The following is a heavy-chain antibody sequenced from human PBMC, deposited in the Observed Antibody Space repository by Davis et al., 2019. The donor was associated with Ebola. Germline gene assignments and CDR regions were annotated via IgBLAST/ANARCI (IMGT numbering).Heavy chain of an antibody. J-gene: IGHJ4*02. CDR3: ARSTILEY. D-gene: IGHD3-3*01. CDR1: GFTFSSFG. CDR2: ISYDGSNK. V-gene: IGHV3-30*03. Sequence: GESLKISCAASGFTFSSFGMHWVRQAPGKGLEWVALISYDGSNKYYADSVKGRFIISRDNSKNTLYLQMNSLRAEDTAVYYCARSTILEYWGQGTLVTVSS.